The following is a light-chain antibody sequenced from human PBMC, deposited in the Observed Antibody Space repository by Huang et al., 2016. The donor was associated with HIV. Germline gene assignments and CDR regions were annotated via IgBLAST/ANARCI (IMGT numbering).Light chain of an antibody. CDR3: QQNNNWPPLFT. V-gene: IGKV3-15*01. J-gene: IGKJ3*01. Sequence: EIVMTQSPATLSASPGERATLSCRASQSVSSNLAWYQQKPGQAPRLLIYGASTRATGIPARFSGSGSGTDFTLTISSLQSEDFAVYYCQQNNNWPPLFTFGPGTKVDI. CDR2: GAS. CDR1: QSVSSN.